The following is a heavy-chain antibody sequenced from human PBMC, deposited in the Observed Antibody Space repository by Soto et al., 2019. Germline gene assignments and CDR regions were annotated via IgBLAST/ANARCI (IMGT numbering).Heavy chain of an antibody. V-gene: IGHV3-64D*06. D-gene: IGHD3-3*01. J-gene: IGHJ4*02. Sequence: EVQLVESGGGLVQPGGSLRLSCSASAFMFSAFAMYWVRQAPGKGLEYVSVISYNGGRRYYADSVRGRFTISRDNSRNTGDLQMSSLSPEDTAIYFWGRGPRQGSSVFGPLDFWGQGILVTVSS. CDR3: GRGPRQGSSVFGPLDF. CDR2: ISYNGGRR. CDR1: AFMFSAFA.